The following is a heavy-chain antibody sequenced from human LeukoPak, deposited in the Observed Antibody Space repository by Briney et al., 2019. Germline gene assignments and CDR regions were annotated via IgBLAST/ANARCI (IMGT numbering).Heavy chain of an antibody. D-gene: IGHD3-10*01. Sequence: PGGSLRLSCAASGFTFSSYAMRWVRQAPGKVLEWVAVISHDGSNKYYADSVKGRFTISSDNSKNTLDLQMDSLRAEDTAVYYCARDQFGDLVVCTFHIWGQGTMVTVSS. V-gene: IGHV3-30-3*01. CDR3: ARDQFGDLVVCTFHI. CDR1: GFTFSSYA. CDR2: ISHDGSNK. J-gene: IGHJ3*02.